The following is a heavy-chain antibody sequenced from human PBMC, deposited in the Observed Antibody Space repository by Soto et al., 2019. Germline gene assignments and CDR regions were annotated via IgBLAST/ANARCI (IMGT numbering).Heavy chain of an antibody. CDR1: GGAFSGYY. D-gene: IGHD3-16*02. Sequence: SETLSLTCAVYGGAFSGYYWTWVRQAPGKGLEWIGEKEHGGSTTYNPSLQSRASISLDLVRKQVSLQLTSATAADTATYYCARGHIVSSNFYYMEVWGKGTTVTVSS. CDR3: ARGHIVSSNFYYMEV. CDR2: KEHGGST. J-gene: IGHJ6*03. V-gene: IGHV4-34*01.